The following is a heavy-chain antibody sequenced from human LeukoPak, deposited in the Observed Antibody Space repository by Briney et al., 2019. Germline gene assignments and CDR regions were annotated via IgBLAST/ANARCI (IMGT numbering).Heavy chain of an antibody. CDR2: MNPNSGNT. J-gene: IGHJ6*03. V-gene: IGHV1-8*01. D-gene: IGHD6-19*01. CDR3: ARGLAGAVAGTSRNYYYYYYMDV. Sequence: GASVKVSCKASGSTFTSYDINWVRQATGQGLEWMGWMNPNSGNTGYAQKFQGRVTMTRNTPISTAYMELSSLRSEDTAVYYCARGLAGAVAGTSRNYYYYYYMDVWGKGTTVTVSS. CDR1: GSTFTSYD.